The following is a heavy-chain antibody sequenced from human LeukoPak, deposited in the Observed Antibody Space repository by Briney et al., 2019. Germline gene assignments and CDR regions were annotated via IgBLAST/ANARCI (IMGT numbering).Heavy chain of an antibody. J-gene: IGHJ4*02. CDR2: IRSSSRTI. CDR3: ARGPSSNSSDY. CDR1: GFTFSSYS. D-gene: IGHD2-2*01. Sequence: GGSLRLSCAASGFTFSSYSMNWVRQAPGKGLEWISYIRSSSRTIYYADSVKGRFTISRDNSKNTLYLQMNSLRAEDTAVYYCARGPSSNSSDYWGQGTLVTVSS. V-gene: IGHV3-48*01.